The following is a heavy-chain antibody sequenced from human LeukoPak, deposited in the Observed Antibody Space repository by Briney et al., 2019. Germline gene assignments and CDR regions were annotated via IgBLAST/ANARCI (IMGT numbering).Heavy chain of an antibody. D-gene: IGHD2-8*01. Sequence: GESLKISCQGSGYSFTSYWIGWVRQMPGKGLEWMGIIYPGDSGTRYSPSFQGQVTISADKSINTAYLQWRSLKASDTAMYYCARRQASCTNGVCYTLYGMDVWGQGTTVTVSS. J-gene: IGHJ6*02. V-gene: IGHV5-51*01. CDR1: GYSFTSYW. CDR2: IYPGDSGT. CDR3: ARRQASCTNGVCYTLYGMDV.